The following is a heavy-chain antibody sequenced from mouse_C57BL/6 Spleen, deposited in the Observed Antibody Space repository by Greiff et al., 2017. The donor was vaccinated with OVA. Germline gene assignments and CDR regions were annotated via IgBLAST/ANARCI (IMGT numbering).Heavy chain of an antibody. CDR1: GFNIKDDY. CDR2: IDPENGDT. CDR3: TTRLTGYYFDY. D-gene: IGHD4-1*01. Sequence: EVKLMESGAELVRPGASVKLSCTASGFNIKDDYMHWVKQRPEQGLEWIGWIDPENGDTEYASKFQGKATITADTSSNTAYLQLSSLTSEDTAVYYCTTRLTGYYFDYWGQGTTLTVSS. J-gene: IGHJ2*01. V-gene: IGHV14-4*01.